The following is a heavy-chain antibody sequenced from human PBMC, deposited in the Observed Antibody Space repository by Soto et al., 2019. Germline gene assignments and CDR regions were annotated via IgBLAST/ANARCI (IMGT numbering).Heavy chain of an antibody. V-gene: IGHV3-33*08. CDR3: ARDWRDACDI. J-gene: IGHJ3*02. CDR1: GFTFSNNG. Sequence: QVQLVESGGGVVQPGRSLRLSCEASGFTFSNNGMHWVRQAPGKGLEWVAVIWYDGSEKYYADSVKGRFTISRDNSKNTLYLKMNSLRAEDTAVYYCARDWRDACDIWGQGTMVTVCS. CDR2: IWYDGSEK.